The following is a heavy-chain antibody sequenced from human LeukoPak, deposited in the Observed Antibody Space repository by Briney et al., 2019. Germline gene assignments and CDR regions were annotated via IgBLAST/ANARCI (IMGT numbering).Heavy chain of an antibody. J-gene: IGHJ4*02. CDR3: ARDLGSVLNY. Sequence: PGGSLRLSCAASGFTVSSTYMNSVRQAPGEGLEWVSLIYSGGTTYYADSVKGRFTISRDNSKNTLSLQMNSLRAEDTAVYYCARDLGSVLNYWGQGTLVTVSS. D-gene: IGHD5/OR15-5a*01. V-gene: IGHV3-53*01. CDR2: IYSGGTT. CDR1: GFTVSSTY.